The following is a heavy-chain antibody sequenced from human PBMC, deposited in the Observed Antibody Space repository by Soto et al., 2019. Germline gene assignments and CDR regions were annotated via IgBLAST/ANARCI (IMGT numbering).Heavy chain of an antibody. V-gene: IGHV3-30*18. CDR1: GFTFSSYD. CDR2: ISYDGSNK. Sequence: GGSLRLSCAASGFTFSSYDMHWVRQAPGKGLEWVAVISYDGSNKYYADSVKGRFTISRDNSKNTLYLQMNSLRAEDTAVYYCAKSMSQVDFWSGPDYWGQGTLVTVSS. D-gene: IGHD3-3*01. J-gene: IGHJ4*02. CDR3: AKSMSQVDFWSGPDY.